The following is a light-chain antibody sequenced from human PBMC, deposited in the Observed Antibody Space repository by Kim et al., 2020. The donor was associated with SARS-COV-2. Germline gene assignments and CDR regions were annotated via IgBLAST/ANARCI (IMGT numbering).Light chain of an antibody. CDR3: SSYTSSGTPRV. CDR2: DVS. CDR1: RSDVGCYNY. J-gene: IGLJ3*02. V-gene: IGLV2-14*03. Sequence: QSITNPCTGTRSDVGCYNYVPLFQPHPSQAPKLIVYDVSNRPSGVSNRFSGSKSGNTASLTIAGLQAEDEADYFCSSYTSSGTPRVFGGGTKLTVL.